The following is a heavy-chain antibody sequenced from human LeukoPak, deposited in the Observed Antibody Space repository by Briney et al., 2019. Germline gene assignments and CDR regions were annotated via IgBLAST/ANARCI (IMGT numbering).Heavy chain of an antibody. CDR1: GFSFSNYG. D-gene: IGHD4-23*01. CDR2: ISYDGSEK. V-gene: IGHV3-30*03. J-gene: IGHJ5*02. Sequence: PGRSLRLSCVVSGFSFSNYGMHWVRQAPGKGLEWVAVISYDGSEKHYADSVKGRFTIARDNSKNTLYLQMNSLRVEDTAVYYCATVLLTVIMRDWFHTWGQGSLVTVSS. CDR3: ATVLLTVIMRDWFHT.